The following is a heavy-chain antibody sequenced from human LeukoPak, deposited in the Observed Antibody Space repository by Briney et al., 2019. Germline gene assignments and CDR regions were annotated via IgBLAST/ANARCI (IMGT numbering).Heavy chain of an antibody. Sequence: GGSLRLSCTASGVTFSSYAMNWVRQAPGKGLEWVSGIGAGGTFTNYADSAKGRFTISRDNAKNTLYLQMNSLRAEDTAVYYCAKTYYYDRSGYYYENAFDTWGQETMVTVSS. J-gene: IGHJ3*02. V-gene: IGHV3-23*01. CDR2: IGAGGTFT. CDR1: GVTFSSYA. D-gene: IGHD3-22*01. CDR3: AKTYYYDRSGYYYENAFDT.